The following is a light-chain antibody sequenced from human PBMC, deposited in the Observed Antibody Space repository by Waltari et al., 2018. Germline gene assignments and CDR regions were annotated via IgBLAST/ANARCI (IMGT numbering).Light chain of an antibody. CDR3: LQDNSFPLT. Sequence: DIPMTQSPSSLSASVGDSVTITCRASQGIRNNLGWYQQKPGKVPKRLIYEASSLESGVPSRFSGSGSGTEFTLTISSLQTEDFATCYCLQDNSFPLTLGGGTKVEIK. CDR2: EAS. CDR1: QGIRNN. J-gene: IGKJ4*01. V-gene: IGKV1-17*01.